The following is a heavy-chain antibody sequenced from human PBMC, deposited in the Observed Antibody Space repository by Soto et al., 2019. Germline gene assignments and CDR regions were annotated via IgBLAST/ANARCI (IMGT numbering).Heavy chain of an antibody. V-gene: IGHV1-69*12. CDR3: ASHYDSSGDYYRGLDY. CDR2: IIPIFGTA. CDR1: GGTFSSYA. D-gene: IGHD3-22*01. Sequence: QVQLVQSGAEVKKPGSSVKVSCKASGGTFSSYAISWVRQAPGQGLEWMGGIIPIFGTADYAQKFQGRVRITAXXXTXXAYMELSSLRSEDTAVYYCASHYDSSGDYYRGLDYWGQGTLVTVSS. J-gene: IGHJ4*02.